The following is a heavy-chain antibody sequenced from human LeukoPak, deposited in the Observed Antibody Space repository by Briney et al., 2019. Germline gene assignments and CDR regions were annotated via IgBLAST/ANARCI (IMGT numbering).Heavy chain of an antibody. CDR1: GGSTSSANYY. V-gene: IGHV4-31*03. D-gene: IGHD6-13*01. Sequence: PSETLSLTCTVSGGSTSSANYYWSWIRQHPEKGLEWLGYIYYTGSAHYNPSLDSRVTLSVDTSKNQFSLTLISMTAADTAVYYCAREVIIAGGTDAFDIWGQGTMVTVSS. CDR3: AREVIIAGGTDAFDI. CDR2: IYYTGSA. J-gene: IGHJ3*02.